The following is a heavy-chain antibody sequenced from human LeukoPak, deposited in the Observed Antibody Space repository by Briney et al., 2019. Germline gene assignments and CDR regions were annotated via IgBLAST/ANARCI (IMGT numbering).Heavy chain of an antibody. CDR2: INPNSGGT. Sequence: ASVKVSCKASGYTFTSYDINWVRQATGQGLEWMGWINPNSGGTNYAQKFQGRVTMTRDTSISTAYMELSRLRSDDTAVYYCARSGAAGTKWFDPWGQGTLVTVSS. CDR3: ARSGAAGTKWFDP. J-gene: IGHJ5*02. CDR1: GYTFTSYD. D-gene: IGHD6-13*01. V-gene: IGHV1-2*02.